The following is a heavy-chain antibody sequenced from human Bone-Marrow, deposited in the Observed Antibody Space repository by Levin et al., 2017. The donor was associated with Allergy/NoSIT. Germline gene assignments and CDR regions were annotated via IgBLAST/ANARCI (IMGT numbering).Heavy chain of an antibody. Sequence: ASVKVSCAASGFTFSSYAMSWVRQAPLKGLEWVASITGSGESTDYADSVRGRLTITRDNSKNTVYLNIHSLRDEDTAVYFCAKDFHYSSGWYYGDYWGQGNLVTVSS. V-gene: IGHV3-23*01. CDR1: GFTFSSYA. CDR2: ITGSGEST. J-gene: IGHJ4*02. CDR3: AKDFHYSSGWYYGDY. D-gene: IGHD6-19*01.